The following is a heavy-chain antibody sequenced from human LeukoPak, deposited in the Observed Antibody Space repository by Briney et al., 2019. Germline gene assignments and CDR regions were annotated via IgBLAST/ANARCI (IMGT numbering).Heavy chain of an antibody. CDR1: GFTFSSYA. J-gene: IGHJ5*02. V-gene: IGHV3-30*04. CDR3: ARGPPFDP. CDR2: ISYDGSNK. Sequence: PGGSLRLSCAASGFTFSSYAMHWVRQAPGKGLEWVAVISYDGSNKYYADSVKGRFTISRDNSKNTLYLQMNSLRAEDTAVCYCARGPPFDPWGQGTLVTVSS.